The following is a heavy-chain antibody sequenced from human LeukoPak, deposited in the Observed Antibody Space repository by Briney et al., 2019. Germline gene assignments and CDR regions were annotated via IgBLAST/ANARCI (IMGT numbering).Heavy chain of an antibody. Sequence: GGSLRLSCAASGFTFSDFYMSWVRQAPGKGLEWVSVIYSGGSTYYADSVKGRFTISRDNSKNTLYLQMNSLRAEDTAVYYCARGMATITLSFDYWGQGTLVTVSS. CDR3: ARGMATITLSFDY. CDR2: IYSGGST. V-gene: IGHV3-53*01. J-gene: IGHJ4*02. CDR1: GFTFSDFY. D-gene: IGHD5-24*01.